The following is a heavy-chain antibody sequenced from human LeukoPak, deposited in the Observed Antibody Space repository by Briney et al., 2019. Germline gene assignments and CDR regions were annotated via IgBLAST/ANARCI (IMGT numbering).Heavy chain of an antibody. J-gene: IGHJ4*02. D-gene: IGHD2-2*01. CDR1: GGSISSGGYY. CDR2: IYHSGST. V-gene: IGHV4-30-2*01. CDR3: ARREYRQYYFDY. Sequence: SETLSLTCTVSGGSISSGGYYWSWIRQPPGKSLEWIGYIYHSGSTYYNPSLKSRVTISVDRSKNQISLKLSSVTAADTAVYYCARREYRQYYFDYWGQGTLVTVSS.